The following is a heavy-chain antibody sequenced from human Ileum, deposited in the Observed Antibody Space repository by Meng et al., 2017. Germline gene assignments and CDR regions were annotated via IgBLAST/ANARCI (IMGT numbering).Heavy chain of an antibody. D-gene: IGHD3-3*01. CDR1: GVTFSSDG. CDR3: ARDRGVRWLDS. CDR2: IASDGRNK. Sequence: QVHLVASVGGVAQPGTSLRLSCAASGVTFSSDGFHWVRQAPGKALEWVAFIASDGRNKTYAESVKGRFTTSRDNSMNTLSLQMNSLRVDDTALYFCARDRGVRWLDSWCQGTLVTVSS. J-gene: IGHJ5*01. V-gene: IGHV3-33*01.